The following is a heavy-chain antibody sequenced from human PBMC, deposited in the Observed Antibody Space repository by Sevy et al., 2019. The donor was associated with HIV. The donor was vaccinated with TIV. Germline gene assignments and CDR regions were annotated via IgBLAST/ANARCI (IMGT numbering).Heavy chain of an antibody. CDR1: GFTFSKYS. J-gene: IGHJ4*02. CDR3: AREGCTKPHDY. D-gene: IGHD2-8*01. Sequence: GGSLRLSCAASGFTFSKYSMSWVRQPPGKGLEWVSTLSFGCGEINYADSVKGRFAISRDNSKNSVDPQMNNLRPEETAVYYCAREGCTKPHDYWGQGTLVTVSS. V-gene: IGHV3-23*01. CDR2: LSFGCGEI.